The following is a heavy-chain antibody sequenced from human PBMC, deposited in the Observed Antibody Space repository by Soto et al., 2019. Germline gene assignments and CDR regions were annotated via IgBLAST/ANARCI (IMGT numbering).Heavy chain of an antibody. CDR1: GYTFTSYD. J-gene: IGHJ6*02. CDR2: MNTNSGNT. CDR3: ARAVQLWLRRSSYYGMDV. Sequence: ASVKVSCKASGYTFTSYDINWVRQATGQGLEWMGWMNTNSGNTGYAQKFQGRVTMTRNTSISTAYMELSSLRSEDTAVYDCARAVQLWLRRSSYYGMDVWGQGTTVTVSS. D-gene: IGHD5-18*01. V-gene: IGHV1-8*01.